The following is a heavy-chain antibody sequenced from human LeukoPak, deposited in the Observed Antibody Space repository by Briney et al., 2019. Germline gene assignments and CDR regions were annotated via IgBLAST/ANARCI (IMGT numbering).Heavy chain of an antibody. CDR2: ISYDGSNK. D-gene: IGHD3-22*01. Sequence: GGSLRLSCAASGFTFSSYAMHWVRQAPGKGLEWVAVISYDGSNKYYADSVKGRFTISRDNSKNTLYLQMNSLRAEDTAVYYCARDRDPDYYDSSGYSLVWGQGTLVTVSS. V-gene: IGHV3-30-3*01. CDR3: ARDRDPDYYDSSGYSLV. J-gene: IGHJ4*02. CDR1: GFTFSSYA.